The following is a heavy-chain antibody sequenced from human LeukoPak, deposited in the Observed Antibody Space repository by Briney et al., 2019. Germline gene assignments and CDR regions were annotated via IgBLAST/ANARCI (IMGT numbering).Heavy chain of an antibody. D-gene: IGHD3-22*01. CDR1: GFTFSSYG. Sequence: PGGSLRLSCAASGFTFSSYGMHWVRQAPGKGLEWVEVISYDGSNKYYADSVKGRFTISRDNSKNTLYLQMNSLRAEDTAVYYCARGGYSTDDYDSSKRVDYWGQGTQVTVSS. J-gene: IGHJ4*02. CDR2: ISYDGSNK. V-gene: IGHV3-30*03. CDR3: ARGGYSTDDYDSSKRVDY.